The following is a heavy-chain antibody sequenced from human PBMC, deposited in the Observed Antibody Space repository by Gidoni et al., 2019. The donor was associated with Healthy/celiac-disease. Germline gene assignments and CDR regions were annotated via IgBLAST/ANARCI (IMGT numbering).Heavy chain of an antibody. J-gene: IGHJ6*03. CDR1: GGAISSDY. CDR3: ARRSAAAGNYYYYYMYV. Sequence: QVQLQESGPGLVKPSETLSRTCTVSGGAISSDYWSWIRQPHGKGLEWNGYISYSGRTNYNPSLQSRVTISVDTSKHQFSLKLSSVTAADTAVYYCARRSAAAGNYYYYYMYVWGKGTTVTVSS. CDR2: ISYSGRT. V-gene: IGHV4-59*01. D-gene: IGHD6-13*01.